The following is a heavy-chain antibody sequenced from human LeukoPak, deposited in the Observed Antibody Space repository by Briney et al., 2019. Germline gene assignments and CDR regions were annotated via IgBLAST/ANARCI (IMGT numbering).Heavy chain of an antibody. V-gene: IGHV4-59*08. Sequence: SETLSLTCTVSGGSISSYYWSWTRQPPGKGLEWIGYIYYSGSTNYNPSLKSRVTISVDTSKNQFSLKLSSVTAADTAVYYCARHGVHSDAFDIWGQGTMVTVSS. D-gene: IGHD2-15*01. CDR1: GGSISSYY. CDR2: IYYSGST. J-gene: IGHJ3*02. CDR3: ARHGVHSDAFDI.